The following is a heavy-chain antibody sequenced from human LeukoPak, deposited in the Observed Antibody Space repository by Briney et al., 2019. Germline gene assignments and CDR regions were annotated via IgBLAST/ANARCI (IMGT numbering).Heavy chain of an antibody. Sequence: TLSLTCTVSGDSISSGDYYWSWIRQPAGKGLEWIGRISSSGSTNYNPSLKSRVTVSVDTSKNQFSLKLSSVTAADTAVYYCARETEKQWQYWGQGTTVSVSS. CDR3: ARETEKQWQY. CDR2: ISSSGST. D-gene: IGHD6-19*01. V-gene: IGHV4-61*02. CDR1: GDSISSGDYY. J-gene: IGHJ3*01.